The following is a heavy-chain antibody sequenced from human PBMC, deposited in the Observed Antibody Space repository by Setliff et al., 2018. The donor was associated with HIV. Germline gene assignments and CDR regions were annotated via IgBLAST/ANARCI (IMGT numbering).Heavy chain of an antibody. J-gene: IGHJ3*02. Sequence: SETLSLTCTVSGGSISNYLWSWIRQTPGKGLEWIGEINQSGGINYNPSLKSRVTISIDTFKNQFSMKLYSVTAADTAVYYCATASGYDLFMGAFDIWGQGTMVTVSS. CDR2: INQSGGI. CDR3: ATASGYDLFMGAFDI. D-gene: IGHD5-12*01. V-gene: IGHV4-34*01. CDR1: GGSISNYL.